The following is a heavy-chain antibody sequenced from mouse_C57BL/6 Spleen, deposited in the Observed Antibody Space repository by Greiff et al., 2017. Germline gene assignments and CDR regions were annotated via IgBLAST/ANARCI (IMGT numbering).Heavy chain of an antibody. CDR1: GFTFSSYA. V-gene: IGHV5-4*01. CDR3: ARGDYDYDSTVYYAMDY. Sequence: VQLQQSGGGLVKPGGSLKLSCAASGFTFSSYAMSWVRQTPEKRLEWVATISDGGSYTYYPDNVKGRFTISRDNAKNNLYLQMSHLKSEDTAMYYCARGDYDYDSTVYYAMDYWGQGTSVTVSS. CDR2: ISDGGSYT. D-gene: IGHD2-4*01. J-gene: IGHJ4*01.